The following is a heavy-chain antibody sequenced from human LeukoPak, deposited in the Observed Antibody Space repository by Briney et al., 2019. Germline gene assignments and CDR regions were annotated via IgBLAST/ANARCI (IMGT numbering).Heavy chain of an antibody. CDR3: ARALPPLFRGHPEPFDY. J-gene: IGHJ4*02. CDR1: GYTFTSYA. V-gene: IGHV7-4-1*02. CDR2: INTNTGNP. D-gene: IGHD1-14*01. Sequence: GASVKVSCKASGYTFTSYAMNCVRQAPAQGLQWMGSINTNTGNPTYAQGFTGRLVFSLDTSVSTVYLQISSLKAEDTAVYYCARALPPLFRGHPEPFDYWGQGTLVTVSS.